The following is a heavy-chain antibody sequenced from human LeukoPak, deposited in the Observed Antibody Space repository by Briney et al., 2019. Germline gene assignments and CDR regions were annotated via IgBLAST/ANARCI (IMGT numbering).Heavy chain of an antibody. Sequence: SQTLSLTCAISGDSVSSNSAAWSWIRQSPSRGLEWLGRTYYRSKWCNDYAVSVKSRITINPDTAENQFSLRLNSVTPEDTALYYCARDLGGRFDYWGQGTLVTVSS. CDR2: TYYRSKWCN. D-gene: IGHD3-16*01. J-gene: IGHJ4*02. CDR1: GDSVSSNSAA. CDR3: ARDLGGRFDY. V-gene: IGHV6-1*01.